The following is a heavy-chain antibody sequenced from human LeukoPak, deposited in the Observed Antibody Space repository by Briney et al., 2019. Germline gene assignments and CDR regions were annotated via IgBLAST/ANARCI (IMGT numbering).Heavy chain of an antibody. CDR3: ARAVRFLNAALNWFDP. J-gene: IGHJ5*02. D-gene: IGHD3-3*01. CDR1: GGSISSGGYY. Sequence: SETLSLTCTVSGGSISSGGYYWSWIRQHPGKGLEWIGYIYHSGSTYYNPSLKSRVTISVDRSKNQFSLKLSSVTAADTAVYYCARAVRFLNAALNWFDPWGQGTLVTVSS. CDR2: IYHSGST. V-gene: IGHV4-30-2*01.